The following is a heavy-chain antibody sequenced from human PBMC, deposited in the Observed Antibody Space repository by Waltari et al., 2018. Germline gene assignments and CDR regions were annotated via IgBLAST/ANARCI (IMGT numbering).Heavy chain of an antibody. V-gene: IGHV3-33*01. CDR1: GFPFRFYG. J-gene: IGHJ3*02. Sequence: QVQLVESGGGVVQPGLSLRPPCAAPGFPFRFYGIHWVRQAPGKGLEWVATIWYDGSNKYYGESVKGRLTVSRDNSKNTLFLQMDSLRAEDTAVYYCARGGPDNQESLDIWGRGTMVTVSS. CDR2: IWYDGSNK. CDR3: ARGGPDNQESLDI.